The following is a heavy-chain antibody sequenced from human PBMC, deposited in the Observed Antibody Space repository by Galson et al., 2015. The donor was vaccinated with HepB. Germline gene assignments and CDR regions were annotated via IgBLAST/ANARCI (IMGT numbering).Heavy chain of an antibody. J-gene: IGHJ3*02. CDR1: GDSVSSNSAA. CDR2: TYYRSKWYN. V-gene: IGHV6-1*01. Sequence: CAISGDSVSSNSAAWNWIRQSPSRGLEWLGRTYYRSKWYNDYAVSVKSRITINPDTSKNQFSLQLNSVTPEDTAVYYCARDFTMVRGVSNAFDIWGQGTMVTVSS. D-gene: IGHD3-10*01. CDR3: ARDFTMVRGVSNAFDI.